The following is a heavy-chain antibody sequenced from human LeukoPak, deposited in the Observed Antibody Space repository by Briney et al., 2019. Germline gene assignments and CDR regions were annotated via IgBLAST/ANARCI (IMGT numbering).Heavy chain of an antibody. Sequence: SVKVSCKASGGTFSSYTISWVRQAPGQGLEWMGGIIPIFGTANYAQKFQGRVTITADKSTSTAYMELSSLRSEDTAVYYCARGHYYGSGSYLFDYWGQGTLVTVSS. J-gene: IGHJ4*02. CDR3: ARGHYYGSGSYLFDY. CDR1: GGTFSSYT. V-gene: IGHV1-69*06. CDR2: IIPIFGTA. D-gene: IGHD3-10*01.